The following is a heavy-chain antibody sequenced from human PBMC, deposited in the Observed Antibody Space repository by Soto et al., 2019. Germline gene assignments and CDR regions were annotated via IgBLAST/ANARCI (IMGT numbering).Heavy chain of an antibody. J-gene: IGHJ4*02. V-gene: IGHV4-34*01. CDR3: AREYYYGSGSYYNSPIDY. CDR1: GGSFSGYY. D-gene: IGHD3-10*01. Sequence: SETLSLTCAVYGGSFSGYYWSWIRQSPGKGLEWIGEINHSGSTNYNPSLKSRVTISVDTSKNQFSLKLSSVTAADTAVYYFAREYYYGSGSYYNSPIDYWGQGTLVTVSS. CDR2: INHSGST.